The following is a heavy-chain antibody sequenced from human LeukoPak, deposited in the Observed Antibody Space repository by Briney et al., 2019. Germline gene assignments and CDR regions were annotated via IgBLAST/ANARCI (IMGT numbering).Heavy chain of an antibody. CDR2: ISWNSGSI. CDR1: GFTFDDYA. V-gene: IGHV3-9*01. J-gene: IGHJ4*02. D-gene: IGHD3-22*01. CDR3: ARGDYYDSSGYVDY. Sequence: PGRSLRLSCVASGFTFDDYAIHWVRQAPGKGLEWVSGISWNSGSIGYADSVKGRFTISRDNAKNSLYLQMNSLRAEDTAVYYCARGDYYDSSGYVDYWGQGTLVTVSS.